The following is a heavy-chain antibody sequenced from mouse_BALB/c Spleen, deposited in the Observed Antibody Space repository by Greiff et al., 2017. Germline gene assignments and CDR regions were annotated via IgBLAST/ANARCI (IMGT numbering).Heavy chain of an antibody. Sequence: DVMLVESGGGLVQPGGSRKLSCAASGFTFSSFGMHWVRQAPEKGLEWVAYISSGSSTIYYADTVKGRFTISRDNPKNTLFLQMTSLRSEDTAMYYCARELGRDFDDWGQGTTLTVSS. D-gene: IGHD4-1*01. CDR1: GFTFSSFG. CDR3: ARELGRDFDD. CDR2: ISSGSSTI. V-gene: IGHV5-17*02. J-gene: IGHJ2*01.